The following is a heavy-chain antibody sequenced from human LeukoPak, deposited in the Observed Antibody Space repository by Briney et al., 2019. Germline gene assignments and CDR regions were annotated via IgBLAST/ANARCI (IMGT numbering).Heavy chain of an antibody. CDR3: ARGEYYYDSSGYSAAFDI. Sequence: SETLSLTCTVSGGSITSSSYYWGWIRQPPGKGLEWIASIYYSGSTYYNPSLKSRVTISVDTSKNQFSLKLSSVTAADTAVYYCARGEYYYDSSGYSAAFDIWGQGTMVTVSS. J-gene: IGHJ3*02. CDR1: GGSITSSSYY. V-gene: IGHV4-39*07. D-gene: IGHD3-22*01. CDR2: IYYSGST.